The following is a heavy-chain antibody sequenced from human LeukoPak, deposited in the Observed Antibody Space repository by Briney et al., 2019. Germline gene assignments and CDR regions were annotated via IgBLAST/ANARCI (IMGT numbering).Heavy chain of an antibody. J-gene: IGHJ4*02. CDR1: GFTFSSYG. Sequence: PGGSLRLSCAASGFTFSSYGMHWVRQAPGKGLEWVAVIWYDGSNKYYADSVKGRFTISRDNSKNTLYLQMNSLRAEDTAVYYCARDETHSSGYYYFDYWGQGTPITVSS. V-gene: IGHV3-33*01. CDR3: ARDETHSSGYYYFDY. D-gene: IGHD3-22*01. CDR2: IWYDGSNK.